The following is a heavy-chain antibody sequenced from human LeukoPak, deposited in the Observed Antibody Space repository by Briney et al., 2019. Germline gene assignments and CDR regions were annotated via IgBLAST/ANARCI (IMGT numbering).Heavy chain of an antibody. CDR3: AKVPRNSSWLYFEH. V-gene: IGHV3-43*01. J-gene: IGHJ1*01. CDR1: GFILDDNS. CDR2: ISWNSGAT. Sequence: GGPLRLSCAASGFILDDNSIYWVRQPPGRGLEWMSLISWNSGATYYADSVRGRFTVSRDTGKKSAFMQMNGLITEDSAMYYCAKVPRNSSWLYFEHWDRGTLVIVTS. D-gene: IGHD3-9*01.